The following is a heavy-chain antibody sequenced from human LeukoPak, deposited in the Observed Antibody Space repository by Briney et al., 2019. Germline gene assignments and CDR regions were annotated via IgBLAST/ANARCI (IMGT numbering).Heavy chain of an antibody. CDR3: ARGSGSYFGPSDY. J-gene: IGHJ4*02. V-gene: IGHV3-30-3*01. D-gene: IGHD3-10*01. Sequence: GGSLRLSCAASGFTFSSYAMSWVRQAPGKGLEWVAVISYDGSNKYYADSVKGRFTISRDNSKNTLYLQMNSLRAEDTAVYYCARGSGSYFGPSDYWGQGTLVTVSS. CDR2: ISYDGSNK. CDR1: GFTFSSYA.